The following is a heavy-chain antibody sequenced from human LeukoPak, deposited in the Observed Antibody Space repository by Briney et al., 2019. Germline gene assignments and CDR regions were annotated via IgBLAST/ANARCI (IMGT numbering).Heavy chain of an antibody. CDR1: GFTFSSYG. CDR2: IRYDGSNK. Sequence: PGGSLRLSCAASGFTFSSYGTHWVRQAPGKGLEWVAFIRYDGSNKYYADSVKGRFTISRDNSKNTLYLQMNSLRAEDTAVYYCAKGKYYYYYMDVWGKGTTVTVSS. J-gene: IGHJ6*03. CDR3: AKGKYYYYYMDV. V-gene: IGHV3-30*02.